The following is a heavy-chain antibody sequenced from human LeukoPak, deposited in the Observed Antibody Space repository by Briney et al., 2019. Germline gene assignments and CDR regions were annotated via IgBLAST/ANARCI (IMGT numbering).Heavy chain of an antibody. CDR1: GFTFSSYW. J-gene: IGHJ4*02. V-gene: IGHV3-7*03. CDR3: AKDQNRAYCGGDCYPIGY. CDR2: IKQDGGEE. D-gene: IGHD2-21*02. Sequence: GGSLRLSCAASGFTFSSYWMNWVRQAPGKGLEWVANIKQDGGEEYYVDSVKGRFTISRDNSKNTLYLQMNSLRAEDTAVYYCAKDQNRAYCGGDCYPIGYWGQGTLVTVSS.